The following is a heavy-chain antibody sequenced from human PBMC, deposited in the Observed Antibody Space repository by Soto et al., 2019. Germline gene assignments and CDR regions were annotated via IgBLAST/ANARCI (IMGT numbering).Heavy chain of an antibody. Sequence: SVKVSCKASGGTFSNFAINWLRQAPGQGLDWMGGVIPIFHTPLYAQRFQGRVTITADTSTRTVYMELSSLRAEDTAVYFCAQDMSVVGATAFDYWGQGTLVTVSS. D-gene: IGHD1-26*01. J-gene: IGHJ4*02. CDR2: VIPIFHTP. V-gene: IGHV1-69*06. CDR1: GGTFSNFA. CDR3: AQDMSVVGATAFDY.